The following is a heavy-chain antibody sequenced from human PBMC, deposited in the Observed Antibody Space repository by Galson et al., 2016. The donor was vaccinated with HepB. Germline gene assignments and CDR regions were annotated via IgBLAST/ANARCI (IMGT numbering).Heavy chain of an antibody. CDR1: GFTFRSYG. V-gene: IGHV3-33*03. J-gene: IGHJ4*02. CDR2: IFYDGRSK. CDR3: AKGRGMEHHDYHFDF. Sequence: SLRLSCAASGFTFRSYGMHWVRQAPGKGLEWVALIFYDGRSKYYADSVKGRFTISRDNSKSTLYLQMNSLRAEDTAVYYCAKGRGMEHHDYHFDFWGQGAQVTVSS. D-gene: IGHD3-16*01.